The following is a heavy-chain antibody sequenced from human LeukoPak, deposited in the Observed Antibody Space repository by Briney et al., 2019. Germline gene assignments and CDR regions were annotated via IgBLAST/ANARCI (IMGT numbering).Heavy chain of an antibody. V-gene: IGHV3-30-3*01. J-gene: IGHJ4*02. CDR3: ASGWLQQPNLRSGHFAY. CDR1: GFTFSSYA. CDR2: ISYDGSNK. Sequence: GGSLRLSCAASGFTFSSYAMHWVRQAPGKGLEWVAVISYDGSNKYYADSVKGRFSISRDNAKNSLYLQMNSLRAEDTAVYYCASGWLQQPNLRSGHFAYWGQGSLVTVSS. D-gene: IGHD5-12*01.